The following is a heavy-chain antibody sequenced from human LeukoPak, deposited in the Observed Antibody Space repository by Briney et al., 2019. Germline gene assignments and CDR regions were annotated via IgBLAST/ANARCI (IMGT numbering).Heavy chain of an antibody. Sequence: ASVKVSCKASGYTFTSYDINWVRQATGQGLEWMGWMNPNSGNTGYAQKFQGRVTMTRNTSISTAYMELRSLRSDDTAVYYCARDRGRVGATDYWGQGTLVTVSS. J-gene: IGHJ4*02. D-gene: IGHD1-26*01. CDR2: MNPNSGNT. CDR3: ARDRGRVGATDY. V-gene: IGHV1-8*01. CDR1: GYTFTSYD.